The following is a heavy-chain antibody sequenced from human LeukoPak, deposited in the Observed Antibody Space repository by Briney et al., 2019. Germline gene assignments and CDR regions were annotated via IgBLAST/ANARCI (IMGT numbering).Heavy chain of an antibody. D-gene: IGHD6-13*01. CDR3: ARLTAYSSSWFFDY. CDR2: INHSGST. J-gene: IGHJ4*02. CDR1: GGSFSGYY. V-gene: IGHV4-34*01. Sequence: SETLSLTCAVYGGSFSGYYWSWIRQPPGKGLEWIGEINHSGSTNYNPSLKSRVTISVDTSKNQFSLKLSSVTAADTAVYYCARLTAYSSSWFFDYWGQGTLVTVSS.